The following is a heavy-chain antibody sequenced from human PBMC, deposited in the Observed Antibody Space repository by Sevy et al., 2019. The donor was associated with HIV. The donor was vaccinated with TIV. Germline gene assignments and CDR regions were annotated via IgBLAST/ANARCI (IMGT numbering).Heavy chain of an antibody. D-gene: IGHD6-13*01. CDR3: TREGDRYGSNWYYFDY. Sequence: ASVKVSCKTSGYTFTKYAMIWVRQAPGQGLEWMGWINTIFGNSTYAQGFTGRFVFSFDTSVSTAYLHITSLKAEDTAVYYCTREGDRYGSNWYYFDYWGQGTLVTVSS. CDR2: INTIFGNS. J-gene: IGHJ4*02. V-gene: IGHV7-4-1*02. CDR1: GYTFTKYA.